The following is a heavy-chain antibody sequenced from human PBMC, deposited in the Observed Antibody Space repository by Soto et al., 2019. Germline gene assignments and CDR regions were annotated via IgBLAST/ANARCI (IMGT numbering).Heavy chain of an antibody. J-gene: IGHJ5*02. V-gene: IGHV3-30-3*01. D-gene: IGHD3-10*01. CDR3: ATVPRGPSDP. Sequence: GGSLRLSCAASGITLSNYPMHWVRQAPGKGLEWVALISYDGGEKFYADSVKGRFTVSRDNSKNTLFLQMNSLRGDDTVVYYCATVPRGPSDPWGQGTLVTVSS. CDR2: ISYDGGEK. CDR1: GITLSNYP.